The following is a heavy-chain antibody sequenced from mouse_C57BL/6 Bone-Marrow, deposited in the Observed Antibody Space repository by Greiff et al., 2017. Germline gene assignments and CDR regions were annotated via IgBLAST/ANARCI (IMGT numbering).Heavy chain of an antibody. D-gene: IGHD2-3*01. CDR3: ASRRDDGYWAPFAY. Sequence: EVMLVESGGDLVKPGGSLKLSCAASGFTFSSYGMSWVRQTPDKRLEWVATISSGGSYTYYPDSVKGRFTISRDNAKHTLYLQMSSLKSEDTAMYYCASRRDDGYWAPFAYWGQGTLVTVSA. CDR2: ISSGGSYT. CDR1: GFTFSSYG. J-gene: IGHJ3*01. V-gene: IGHV5-6*02.